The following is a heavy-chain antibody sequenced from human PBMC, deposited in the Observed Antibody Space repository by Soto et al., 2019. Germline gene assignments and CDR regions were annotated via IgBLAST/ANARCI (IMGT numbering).Heavy chain of an antibody. V-gene: IGHV2-5*02. J-gene: IGHJ4*02. CDR2: IYWDDDK. CDR1: GFSLSTYHMG. D-gene: IGHD4-17*01. CDR3: AHAGDYDLLTFDH. Sequence: QITLKESGPTLVRPAQTLTLTCDFSGFSLSTYHMGVAWIRQPPGKALEWLALIYWDDDKRYSPSLKDTLAISKDTSSNQVVLTITNMHPGDTATYFCAHAGDYDLLTFDHWGPGTLVTVSS.